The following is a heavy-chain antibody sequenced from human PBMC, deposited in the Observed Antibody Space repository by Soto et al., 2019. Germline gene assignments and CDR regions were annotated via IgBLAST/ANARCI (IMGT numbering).Heavy chain of an antibody. J-gene: IGHJ4*02. Sequence: QVQLVESGGGVVQPGRSLRLSCAASGFTFSSYGMHWVRQAPGKGLEWVAVIWYDGSNKDYADSVKGRFTISRDNSKNTLYLQMNSLRAEDTAVYYCARDYGSGSYYLLDYWGQGTLVTVSS. D-gene: IGHD3-10*01. CDR1: GFTFSSYG. CDR2: IWYDGSNK. V-gene: IGHV3-33*01. CDR3: ARDYGSGSYYLLDY.